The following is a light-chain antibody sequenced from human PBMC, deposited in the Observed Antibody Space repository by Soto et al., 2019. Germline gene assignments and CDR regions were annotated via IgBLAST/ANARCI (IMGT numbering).Light chain of an antibody. V-gene: IGKV3-11*01. Sequence: ELVLTQSPDTLSLSPGERATLSCRAGQRTDSLLAWYQQKLGQAPRLLIYDASYRAAGVPARFIGGGSGTDFTLTITSLEPEDSAVYYCHQRSNWIFAFGPGTRVDL. J-gene: IGKJ3*01. CDR2: DAS. CDR3: HQRSNWIFA. CDR1: QRTDSL.